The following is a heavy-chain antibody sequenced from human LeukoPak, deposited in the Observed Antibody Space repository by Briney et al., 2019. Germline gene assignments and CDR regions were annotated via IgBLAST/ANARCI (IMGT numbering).Heavy chain of an antibody. J-gene: IGHJ5*02. CDR3: AKVHDSGYKIYNWFDP. CDR2: IYLYGTT. Sequence: SETLSLTCSVSIGSISSSKWWSWVRQSPVKGLEWIGEIYLYGTTNYNPSLTSRVTMSVDRSRNQFSLKLTSVTAADTAVYYCAKVHDSGYKIYNWFDPWGQGTLVTVSS. V-gene: IGHV4-4*02. D-gene: IGHD5-12*01. CDR1: IGSISSSKW.